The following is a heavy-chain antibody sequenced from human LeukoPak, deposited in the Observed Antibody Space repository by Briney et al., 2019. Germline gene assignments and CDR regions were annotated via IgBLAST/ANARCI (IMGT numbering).Heavy chain of an antibody. Sequence: GGSLRLSCAASGFTVSNYAMSWVRQAPGKGLEWVSAITGGGGNTYYADSVKGRFTISRDNSKNTLYLQMNSLRAEDTAVYYCAKWGDYDVLTGYYVSDYWGQGTLVTVSS. CDR1: GFTVSNYA. CDR3: AKWGDYDVLTGYYVSDY. J-gene: IGHJ4*02. D-gene: IGHD3-9*01. V-gene: IGHV3-23*01. CDR2: ITGGGGNT.